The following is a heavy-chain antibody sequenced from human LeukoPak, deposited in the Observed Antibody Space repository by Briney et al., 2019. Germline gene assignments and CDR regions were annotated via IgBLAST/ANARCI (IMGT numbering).Heavy chain of an antibody. V-gene: IGHV1-46*01. CDR1: GYTFTSYY. D-gene: IGHD2-2*02. CDR3: ARDGGYCSSTSCYTAYYFDY. Sequence: ASVKVSCKASGYTFTSYYMHWVRQAPGQGLEWMGIINPSGGSTSYAQKFQGRVTMTRDTSTSTVYMELSSLRSEDTAMYYCARDGGYCSSTSCYTAYYFDYWGQGTLVTVSS. CDR2: INPSGGST. J-gene: IGHJ4*02.